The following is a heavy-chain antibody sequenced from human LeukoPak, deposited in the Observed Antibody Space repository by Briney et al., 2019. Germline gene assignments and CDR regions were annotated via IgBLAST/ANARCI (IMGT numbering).Heavy chain of an antibody. Sequence: GGSLRHSCAASGITFSGYSMTWVRQAPGKGLEWVSYIHETSSPIYYADSVKGRFTVSRDNAKNSLYLQMNSLRAEDTAVYYCGRGVGSSWFYYWGQRPVVTVSS. CDR3: GRGVGSSWFYY. V-gene: IGHV3-48*01. CDR2: IHETSSPI. CDR1: GITFSGYS. J-gene: IGHJ4*01. D-gene: IGHD6-13*01.